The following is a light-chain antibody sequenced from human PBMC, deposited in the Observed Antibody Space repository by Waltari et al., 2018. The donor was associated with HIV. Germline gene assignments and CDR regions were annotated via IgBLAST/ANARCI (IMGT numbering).Light chain of an antibody. J-gene: IGLJ2*01. V-gene: IGLV3-1*01. CDR1: KLGDKY. Sequence: SYELTQPPSVSVSPGQTAIITCSGDKLGDKYASWYQQRPGQSPVLVMYEAVKGPGGNPGRFTGSNSWNAATVTISGTQAMDESDYYCRAWDSHNVIFGGGTKLTVL. CDR3: RAWDSHNVI. CDR2: EAV.